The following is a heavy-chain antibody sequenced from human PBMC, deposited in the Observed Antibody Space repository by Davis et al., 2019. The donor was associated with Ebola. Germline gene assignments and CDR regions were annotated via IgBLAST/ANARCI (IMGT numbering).Heavy chain of an antibody. D-gene: IGHD3-10*01. V-gene: IGHV1-69*02. CDR2: IIPILGIA. CDR1: GGTFSSYT. J-gene: IGHJ5*02. CDR3: ARVSSWVGGGDSSVP. Sequence: AASVKVSCKASGGTFSSYTISWVRQAPGQGLEWMGRIIPILGIANYAQKFQGRVTMTRDTSTTTAYMELRSLTSDDTAVYYCARVSSWVGGGDSSVPWGQGTLVTVSS.